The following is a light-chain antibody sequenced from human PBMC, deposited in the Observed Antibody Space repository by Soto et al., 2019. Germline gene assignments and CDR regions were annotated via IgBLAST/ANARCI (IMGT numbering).Light chain of an antibody. CDR3: SSYTSSSTL. J-gene: IGLJ1*01. CDR1: SSDVGGYNY. V-gene: IGLV2-14*01. Sequence: QSALTQPASVSGSPGQSITISCTGTSSDVGGYNYVSWYQQHPGKASKLMIYAVTDRPSGVSSRFSGSKSGNTASLTISGLQAEDEADYYCSSYTSSSTLFGTGTSSPS. CDR2: AVT.